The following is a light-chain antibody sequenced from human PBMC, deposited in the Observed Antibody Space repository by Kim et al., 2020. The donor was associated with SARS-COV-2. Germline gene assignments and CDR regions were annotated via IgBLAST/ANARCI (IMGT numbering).Light chain of an antibody. Sequence: VAPGQTASITCSGDNLGDKYACWYQQKPGQSPVLVIYQDSKRPSGIPERFSGSNSGNTATLTISGTQAMDEADYYCQAWDSSIGVFGGGTKLTVL. CDR1: NLGDKY. J-gene: IGLJ2*01. V-gene: IGLV3-1*01. CDR2: QDS. CDR3: QAWDSSIGV.